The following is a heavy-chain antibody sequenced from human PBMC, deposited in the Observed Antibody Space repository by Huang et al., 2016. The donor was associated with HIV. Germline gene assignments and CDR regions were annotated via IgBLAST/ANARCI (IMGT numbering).Heavy chain of an antibody. CDR1: GGSLTTYY. D-gene: IGHD2-8*01. J-gene: IGHJ2*01. Sequence: QVQLQQRGAGLWKSSETVSLTCAVYGGSLTTYYWTWIRQSPTKGLEWLGEVSDGGTTSYHPSLNSRVTISVDTSNNQFSLKLRSVTAADTAVYYCARGVYGNGGAYWFFDLWGRGTLVTVSS. CDR3: ARGVYGNGGAYWFFDL. V-gene: IGHV4-34*02. CDR2: VSDGGTT.